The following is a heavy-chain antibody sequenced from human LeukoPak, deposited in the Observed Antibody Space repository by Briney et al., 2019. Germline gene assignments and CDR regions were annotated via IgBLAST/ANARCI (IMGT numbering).Heavy chain of an antibody. Sequence: PSQTLSLTCTVSGDSISSGSYYWTWIRQPAGKGLEWIGRMYASGSTNYNPSLKSRVTMSLDTSKNQFSLKLNSVTAADTAVYYCARSYGTTVSTAFDPWGQGILVTVSS. CDR2: MYASGST. CDR1: GDSISSGSYY. CDR3: ARSYGTTVSTAFDP. J-gene: IGHJ5*02. V-gene: IGHV4-61*02. D-gene: IGHD4-17*01.